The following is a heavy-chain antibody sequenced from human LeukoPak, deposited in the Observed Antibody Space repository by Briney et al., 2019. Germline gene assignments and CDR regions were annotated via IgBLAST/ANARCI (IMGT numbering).Heavy chain of an antibody. V-gene: IGHV3-7*01. CDR2: IKQDGSEK. CDR1: GFTFSNYW. Sequence: GGSLRLSCAASGFTFSNYWMTWVRQAPGKGLEWVADIKQDGSEKLYVNSVWGGFTISRDNAKMSLFLQMNSLRAEDTAVYYCARDNGVVHGVYYMDVWGKGTTVTVS. J-gene: IGHJ6*03. D-gene: IGHD3-3*01. CDR3: ARDNGVVHGVYYMDV.